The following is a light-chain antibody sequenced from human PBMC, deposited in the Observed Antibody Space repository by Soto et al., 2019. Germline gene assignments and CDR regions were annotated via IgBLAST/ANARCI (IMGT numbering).Light chain of an antibody. Sequence: EIVLTQSPGTLSLSPGERATLSCRASQSVSSNYLAWYQQKPGQAPRLLIYGESSRATGIPDRFSGSGSGTDFTLTVSRLEPEDFAVYYCHQYGGAPRVTFGGGTKLEIK. CDR1: QSVSSNY. V-gene: IGKV3-20*01. CDR3: HQYGGAPRVT. J-gene: IGKJ4*01. CDR2: GES.